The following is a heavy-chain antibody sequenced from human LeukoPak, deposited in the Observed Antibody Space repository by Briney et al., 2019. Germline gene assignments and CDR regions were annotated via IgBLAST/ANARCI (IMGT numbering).Heavy chain of an antibody. V-gene: IGHV3-23*01. D-gene: IGHD3-22*01. CDR3: AKDRPNYYGSNGHYYKLNGDC. Sequence: GGSLRLSCAASGFTFSSYAMNWVRQAPGKGLEWVSSITSSGAATYYADSVKGRFTISGDNSDNTLYLQMNSLRAEDTAVYYCAKDRPNYYGSNGHYYKLNGDCWGQGTLVTVSS. J-gene: IGHJ4*02. CDR2: ITSSGAAT. CDR1: GFTFSSYA.